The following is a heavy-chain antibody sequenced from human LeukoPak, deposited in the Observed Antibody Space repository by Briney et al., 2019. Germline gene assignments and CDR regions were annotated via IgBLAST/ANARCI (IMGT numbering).Heavy chain of an antibody. CDR2: INHSGST. J-gene: IGHJ4*02. D-gene: IGHD3-3*01. CDR3: ARGGRIFAPIWSGYYKEYYFDY. V-gene: IGHV4-34*01. Sequence: SETLSLTCAVYGGSFSGYYWSWIRQPPGKGLEWIGEINHSGSTNYNPSLKSRVTISVGTSKNQFSLKLSSVTAADTAVYYCARGGRIFAPIWSGYYKEYYFDYWGQGTLVTVSS. CDR1: GGSFSGYY.